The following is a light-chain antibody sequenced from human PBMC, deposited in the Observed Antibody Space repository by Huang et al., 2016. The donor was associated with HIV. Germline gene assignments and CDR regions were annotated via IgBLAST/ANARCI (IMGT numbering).Light chain of an antibody. V-gene: IGKV4-1*01. CDR1: QSVLYSYNNKNY. CDR2: WAS. CDR3: QQYYSTPPT. Sequence: DIVMTQSPDSLAVSPGERATINYKSRQSVLYSYNNKNYLAWDQQKPGQPPKLLIYWASTRESGVPDRFSGSGSGTDFTLTISSLQAEDVAVYYCQQYYSTPPTFGGGTKVEIK. J-gene: IGKJ4*01.